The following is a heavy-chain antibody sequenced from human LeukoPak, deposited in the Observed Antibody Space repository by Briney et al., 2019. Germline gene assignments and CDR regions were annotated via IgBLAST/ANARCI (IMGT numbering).Heavy chain of an antibody. CDR2: IRSKRNNYAT. D-gene: IGHD2-2*01. CDR3: SRLEDTSPIEVALDI. V-gene: IGHV3-73*01. CDR1: GFTFSASV. Sequence: GGSLKLSCAASGFTFSASVMHWVRQAAGKGLEWVGRIRSKRNNYATAYAASVKGRFTISRDDSKNTVYLRMDSLKTEDTALYYCSRLEDTSPIEVALDIWGQGTVVTVSS. J-gene: IGHJ3*02.